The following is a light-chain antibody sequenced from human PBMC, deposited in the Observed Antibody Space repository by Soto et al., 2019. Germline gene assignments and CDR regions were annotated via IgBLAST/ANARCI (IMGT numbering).Light chain of an antibody. CDR3: QQYSNWPPIT. CDR1: QSVSSN. Sequence: ETVMTQSPATLSLSPGERATLSCRASQSVSSNLGWYQQKPGQAPRLLIYDTSTRATGIPARFSGSGSGTEFTLTISSLQSEDFAVYYCQQYSNWPPITFGQGTRLEIK. CDR2: DTS. J-gene: IGKJ5*01. V-gene: IGKV3-15*01.